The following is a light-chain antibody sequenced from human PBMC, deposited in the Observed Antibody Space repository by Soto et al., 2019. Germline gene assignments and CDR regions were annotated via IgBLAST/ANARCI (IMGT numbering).Light chain of an antibody. CDR1: QSVSSSY. CDR3: QQYGSSPHT. Sequence: EMVLTQSPGTLSLSPGERATVSCRASQSVSSSYLAWYQQKPGQAPRLLIYGASSRATGIPDRFSGSGSGTDFTLTISRLEPEDFAVYYCQQYGSSPHTSGPGTKADIK. CDR2: GAS. J-gene: IGKJ3*01. V-gene: IGKV3-20*01.